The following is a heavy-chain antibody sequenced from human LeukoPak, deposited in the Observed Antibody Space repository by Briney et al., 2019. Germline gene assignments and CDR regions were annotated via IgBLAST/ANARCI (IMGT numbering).Heavy chain of an antibody. Sequence: ASVKVSCKASGYTFTDYGITWVRQAPGQGLEWMGWINPNNGGSNFAQEFQGGVTVTRDTSISTAYMELSRLTSDDTAVYYCARGTVTTSLDFWGQGTLVTVSS. CDR1: GYTFTDYG. CDR2: INPNNGGS. CDR3: ARGTVTTSLDF. J-gene: IGHJ4*02. V-gene: IGHV1-2*02. D-gene: IGHD4-17*01.